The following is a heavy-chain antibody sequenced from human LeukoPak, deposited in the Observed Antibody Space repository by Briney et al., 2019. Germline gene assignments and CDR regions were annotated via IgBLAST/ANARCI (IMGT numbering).Heavy chain of an antibody. D-gene: IGHD3-3*01. CDR3: VRDDDLLPEKRHGEC. J-gene: IGHJ4*02. CDR2: ISSPSHGI. Sequence: PGGSLRLSCVASGFTFTSYSMNWFRQPPGKGLEWVSWISSPSHGIYYADSVKGRFTTSRDTARNSIYLQMNSLRDEDTAVYYCVRDDDLLPEKRHGECWGQGTLVTVSS. V-gene: IGHV3-48*02. CDR1: GFTFTSYS.